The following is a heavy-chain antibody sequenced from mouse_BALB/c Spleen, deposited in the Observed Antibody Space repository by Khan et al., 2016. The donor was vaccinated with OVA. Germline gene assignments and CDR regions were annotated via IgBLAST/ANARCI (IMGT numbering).Heavy chain of an antibody. V-gene: IGHV3-2*02. D-gene: IGHD2-3*01. Sequence: EVKLLESGPGLVKPSQSLSLTCTVTGYSITSDYAWNWIRQFPGNKLEWMCYISYSGSTSYNPSLKSRISITRDTSKNQFFLQLNSVTTEDTATYYCARDGRGYAMDYWGQGTSVTVSS. CDR2: ISYSGST. CDR1: GYSITSDYA. J-gene: IGHJ4*01. CDR3: ARDGRGYAMDY.